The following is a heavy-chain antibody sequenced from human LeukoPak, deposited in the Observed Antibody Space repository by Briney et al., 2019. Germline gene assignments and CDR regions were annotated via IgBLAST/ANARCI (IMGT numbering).Heavy chain of an antibody. Sequence: GGSLRLSCAASGFTFSDYYMSWIRQAPGKGLERVSYISSSGSTIYYADSVKGRFTISRDNAKNSLYLQMNSLRAEDTAVYYCASSSGYCSSTSCYSAFDIWGQGTMVTVSS. V-gene: IGHV3-11*01. CDR1: GFTFSDYY. D-gene: IGHD2-2*02. J-gene: IGHJ3*02. CDR2: ISSSGSTI. CDR3: ASSSGYCSSTSCYSAFDI.